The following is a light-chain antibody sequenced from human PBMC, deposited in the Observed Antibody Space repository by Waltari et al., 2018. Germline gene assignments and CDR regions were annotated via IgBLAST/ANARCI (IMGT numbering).Light chain of an antibody. V-gene: IGKV3-20*01. CDR2: GAS. Sequence: EIVLTQSPGTLSLSPGERATLSCRASQSVSSSYLAWYQQKPGQAPRLLIYGASSRATCIPDRFSGSGSGTDFTLTMSRLEPEDFAVYYCHQYGSSPGTFGPGTKVDIK. CDR1: QSVSSSY. J-gene: IGKJ3*01. CDR3: HQYGSSPGT.